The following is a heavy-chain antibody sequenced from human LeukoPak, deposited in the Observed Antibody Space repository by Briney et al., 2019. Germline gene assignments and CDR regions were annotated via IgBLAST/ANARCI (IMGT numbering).Heavy chain of an antibody. D-gene: IGHD1-7*01. V-gene: IGHV4-61*02. CDR3: TTATGTNYYYYMGV. Sequence: SETPSLTCTVSGGSISSSGHYHWNWIRQPAGKELEWIGRIYTSGITNYNPSLKSRVTIAIDTSKNQFSLRLSSVTAADTAVYYCTTATGTNYYYYMGVWGKGTTVIVSS. CDR1: GGSISSSGHYH. J-gene: IGHJ6*03. CDR2: IYTSGIT.